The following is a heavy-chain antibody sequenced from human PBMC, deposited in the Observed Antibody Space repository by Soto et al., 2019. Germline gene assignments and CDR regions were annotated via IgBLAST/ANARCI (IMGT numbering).Heavy chain of an antibody. CDR3: ARDASGPFDY. D-gene: IGHD6-19*01. V-gene: IGHV3-53*01. CDR1: GFTVSDS. J-gene: IGHJ4*02. Sequence: GGSLRLSCSVAGFTVSDSMSWVRQAPRKGLECVSFIHSDGSTHYTDSVRGRFTISRDNSKNTLYIQMDRLRVDDTAVYFCARDASGPFDYWGQGTLVTVSS. CDR2: IHSDGST.